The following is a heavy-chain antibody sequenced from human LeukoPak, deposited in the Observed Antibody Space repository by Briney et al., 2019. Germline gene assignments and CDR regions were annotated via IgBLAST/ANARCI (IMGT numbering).Heavy chain of an antibody. CDR2: ISYDGSNK. D-gene: IGHD3-10*01. CDR3: ARGLKGIDY. J-gene: IGHJ4*02. V-gene: IGHV3-30-3*01. Sequence: PGGSLRLSCAASGFTFSSYAMHWVRQAPGKGLEWVAVISYDGSNKYYADSVKGRFTTSRDNSKNTLYLQMNSLRAEDTAVYYCARGLKGIDYWGQGTLVTVSS. CDR1: GFTFSSYA.